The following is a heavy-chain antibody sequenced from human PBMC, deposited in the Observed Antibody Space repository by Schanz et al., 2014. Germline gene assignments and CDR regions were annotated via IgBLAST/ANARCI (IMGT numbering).Heavy chain of an antibody. CDR2: TSNDGSFT. J-gene: IGHJ5*02. CDR1: GFTFSASW. V-gene: IGHV3-74*01. D-gene: IGHD5-12*01. Sequence: EVQLVESGGGLFQPGGSLRLSCAASGFTFSASWMHWVRQAPGKGLVWVSRTSNDGSFTTFADSVKGRFTISRDNAKNTSYLQMNSMRAEDTAVYYCAKDMNREATAPESWGQGTLVVVSS. CDR3: AKDMNREATAPES.